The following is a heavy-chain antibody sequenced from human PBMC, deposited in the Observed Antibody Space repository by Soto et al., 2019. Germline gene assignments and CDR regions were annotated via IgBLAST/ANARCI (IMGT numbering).Heavy chain of an antibody. Sequence: ASVKVSCKASGYTLKNYGINWVRQAPGRGLEWVAWISAYNGDTSYAQHFQGRVTVTTETLTNTAYMELRSLRPDDTAVYFCVLGGLETGYYRDMDYWGQGTLVTV. CDR3: VLGGLETGYYRDMDY. CDR1: GYTLKNYG. D-gene: IGHD3-9*01. J-gene: IGHJ4*02. CDR2: ISAYNGDT. V-gene: IGHV1-18*04.